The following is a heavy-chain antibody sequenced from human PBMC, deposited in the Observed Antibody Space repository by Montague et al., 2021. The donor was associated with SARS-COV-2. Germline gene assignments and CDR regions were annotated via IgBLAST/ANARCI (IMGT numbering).Heavy chain of an antibody. V-gene: IGHV4-34*01. J-gene: IGHJ5*02. Sequence: SETLSLTCAVYGGSFSGYYCSWIRLPPGNGLERIWVIHHSGTTNSNPSLTRRVPISVDTSKNQFSLKLSPVTAADTAVYYCARGYDYVCGRYRYLHWFDPWGQGTLVTVS. CDR1: GGSFSGYY. D-gene: IGHD3-16*02. CDR2: IHHSGTT. CDR3: ARGYDYVCGRYRYLHWFDP.